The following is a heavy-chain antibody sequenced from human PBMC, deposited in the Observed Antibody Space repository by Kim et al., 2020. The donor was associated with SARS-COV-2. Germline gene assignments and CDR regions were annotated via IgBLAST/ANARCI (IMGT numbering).Heavy chain of an antibody. V-gene: IGHV3-9*01. J-gene: IGHJ5*02. D-gene: IGHD3-10*01. Sequence: KGRFTISRDNAKNSLYLQMNSLRAEDTALYYCAKDSDYYGSGSYKGWFDPWGQGTLVTVSS. CDR3: AKDSDYYGSGSYKGWFDP.